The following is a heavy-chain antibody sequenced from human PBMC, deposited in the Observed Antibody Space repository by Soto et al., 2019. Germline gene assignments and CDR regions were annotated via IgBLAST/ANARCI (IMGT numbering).Heavy chain of an antibody. CDR2: VDYFGST. V-gene: IGHV4-59*08. CDR3: ARQSYGEIFDH. D-gene: IGHD3-10*01. J-gene: IGHJ4*02. CDR1: GGSIRSYF. Sequence: LETLSLTCTVSGGSIRSYFWTWIRQPPGKGLQWIGYVDYFGSTNYSPSLKSRVTISLDTSKNQFSLKLHSVTAADTAVYYCARQSYGEIFDHWGQGAQVTVSS.